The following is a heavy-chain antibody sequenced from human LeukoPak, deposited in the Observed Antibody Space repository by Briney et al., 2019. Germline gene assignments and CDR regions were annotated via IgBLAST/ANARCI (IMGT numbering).Heavy chain of an antibody. V-gene: IGHV3-30*03. J-gene: IGHJ4*02. Sequence: GSLRLSCAASGFNLSSYGMQWGRQAPGKGVEGVAVISYDGINKYYADSVKGRFTISRDNSKNTLYLQMNSLRAEDTAVYYCARDYYDSGGLDYWGQGTLVTVSS. CDR1: GFNLSSYG. D-gene: IGHD3-22*01. CDR2: ISYDGINK. CDR3: ARDYYDSGGLDY.